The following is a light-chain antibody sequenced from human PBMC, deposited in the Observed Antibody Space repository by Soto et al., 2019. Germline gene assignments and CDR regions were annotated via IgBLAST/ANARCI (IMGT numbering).Light chain of an antibody. CDR3: QQYASSPRT. CDR1: QSVSSSY. V-gene: IGKV3-20*01. CDR2: GAS. Sequence: EIALTQSPGTLSLSPGERATLSCRASQSVSSSYLAWYQQKPGQAPRLLIYGASSRATSIPDRFSGSGSGTDFTLTISRLEPEDFAVYYCQQYASSPRTFGQGTKVEIK. J-gene: IGKJ1*01.